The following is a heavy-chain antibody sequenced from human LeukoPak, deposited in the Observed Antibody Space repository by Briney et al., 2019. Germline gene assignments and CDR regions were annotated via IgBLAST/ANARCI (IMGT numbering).Heavy chain of an antibody. Sequence: GGSLRLSCSASGLTFSSYSMNWVRQPPGKGLEWVSSISSSSVYIYYADSVKGRFTISRDNAKNSLYLQMNSLKVEDTAIYYCATYDSWSGYNIAYWGQGTLVTVSS. J-gene: IGHJ4*02. D-gene: IGHD3-3*01. CDR3: ATYDSWSGYNIAY. V-gene: IGHV3-21*04. CDR2: ISSSSVYI. CDR1: GLTFSSYS.